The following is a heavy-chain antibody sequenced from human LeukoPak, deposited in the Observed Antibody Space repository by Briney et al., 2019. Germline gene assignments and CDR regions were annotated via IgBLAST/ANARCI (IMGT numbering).Heavy chain of an antibody. J-gene: IGHJ4*02. CDR1: GYPFTSYF. CDR3: ARGPGDLGDY. V-gene: IGHV1-46*01. D-gene: IGHD7-27*01. Sequence: ASVEVSCKASGYPFTSYFMHWVRQAPGQGLEWMGLVNPSGGSTNYAQKFQGRVTMTRDMSTSTVFMEPDSLRSEDTAVYYCARGPGDLGDYWGQGTLVTVSS. CDR2: VNPSGGST.